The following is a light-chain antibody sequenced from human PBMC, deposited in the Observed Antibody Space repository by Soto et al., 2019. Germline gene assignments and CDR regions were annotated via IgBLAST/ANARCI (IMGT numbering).Light chain of an antibody. J-gene: IGKJ5*01. CDR1: QSISVW. CDR3: QQSYSTPIT. CDR2: AAS. Sequence: DIQMTQSPSTLSASSGDTVTITCGASQSISVWLAWYQQKPGKAPKVLIYAASNLQSGVPSRFSGSGSGTDFTLTISSLPPEDFETYYCQQSYSTPITFGQGTRLEIK. V-gene: IGKV1-39*01.